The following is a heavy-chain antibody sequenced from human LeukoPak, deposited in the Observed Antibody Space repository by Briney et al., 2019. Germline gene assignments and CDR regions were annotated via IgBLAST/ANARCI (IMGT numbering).Heavy chain of an antibody. CDR1: GFTFDDYA. Sequence: GGSLRLSCAASGFTFDDYAMHWVRQAPGKGLEWVSGISWNSGSIGYADSVKGRFTISRDNAKNSLYLQMNSLRAEDTALYYCAKDGYHGSGSYYNDWGQGTLVTVSS. D-gene: IGHD3-10*01. V-gene: IGHV3-9*01. CDR2: ISWNSGSI. CDR3: AKDGYHGSGSYYND. J-gene: IGHJ4*02.